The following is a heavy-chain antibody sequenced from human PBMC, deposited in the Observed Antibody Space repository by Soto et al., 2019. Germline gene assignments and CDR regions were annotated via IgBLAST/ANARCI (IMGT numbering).Heavy chain of an antibody. D-gene: IGHD1-26*01. J-gene: IGHJ4*02. CDR1: GYNFNSHS. V-gene: IGHV7-4-1*01. CDR3: ARDRASGSFDH. CDR2: INPNTGKP. Sequence: QVQLVQSGAESMQPGASVKVSCKGSGYNFNSHSINWLRQAPGQGLEWMGWINPNTGKPTYEQGFTGRFVFSVDTSVSTVYLQIFSLKADDSAVYYCARDRASGSFDHWGQGTLVTVSS.